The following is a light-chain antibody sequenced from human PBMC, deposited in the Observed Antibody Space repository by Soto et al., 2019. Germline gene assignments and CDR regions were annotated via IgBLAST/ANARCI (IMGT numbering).Light chain of an antibody. V-gene: IGKV3-20*01. CDR3: QQYGGSPFT. CDR1: QSVSVNS. CDR2: AAS. Sequence: EIVLTQSPGTLSLSPGERATLSCRASQSVSVNSSAWYQQNGGQDPRLLIYAASTRATVVPDRFSGTGSVTDFALTICRRETHYSAVYYYQQYGGSPFTFGSGTKVEIK. J-gene: IGKJ3*01.